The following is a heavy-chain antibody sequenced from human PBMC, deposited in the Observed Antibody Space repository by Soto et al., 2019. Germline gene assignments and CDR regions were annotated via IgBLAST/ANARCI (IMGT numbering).Heavy chain of an antibody. V-gene: IGHV4-59*01. Sequence: SETLSLTCTVSGGSISSYYWSWIRQPPGKGLEWIGYIYYSGSTNYNPSLKSRVTISVDTSKNQFSLKLSSVTAADTAVYYCARVSPSYSTGWYYFDYWGQGTLVTVS. D-gene: IGHD6-19*01. J-gene: IGHJ4*02. CDR3: ARVSPSYSTGWYYFDY. CDR2: IYYSGST. CDR1: GGSISSYY.